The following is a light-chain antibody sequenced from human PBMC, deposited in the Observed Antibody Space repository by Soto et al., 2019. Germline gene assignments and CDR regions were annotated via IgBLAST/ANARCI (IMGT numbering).Light chain of an antibody. Sequence: EIVLTQSPATLSLSPGERATLSCRASQSVSSYLAWYQQKPGQAPRLLIYDASHRATGIPAWFSGSGSGTDFTLTISSLEPEDFAVYYCQQRSNWPPYTFGQGTKLEIK. J-gene: IGKJ2*01. CDR2: DAS. CDR3: QQRSNWPPYT. V-gene: IGKV3-11*01. CDR1: QSVSSY.